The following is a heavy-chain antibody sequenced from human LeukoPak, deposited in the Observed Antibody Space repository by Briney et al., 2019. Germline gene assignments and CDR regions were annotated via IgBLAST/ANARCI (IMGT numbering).Heavy chain of an antibody. J-gene: IGHJ5*02. D-gene: IGHD3-16*02. CDR3: ARDSYDYVWGSYHNWFDP. CDR2: ISSSGSTI. Sequence: GGSLRLSCAASGFTFSSYEMNWVCQAPGKGLEWVSYISSSGSTIYYADSVKGRFTISRDNAKNSLYLQMNSLRAEDTAVYYCARDSYDYVWGSYHNWFDPWGQGTLVTVSS. CDR1: GFTFSSYE. V-gene: IGHV3-48*03.